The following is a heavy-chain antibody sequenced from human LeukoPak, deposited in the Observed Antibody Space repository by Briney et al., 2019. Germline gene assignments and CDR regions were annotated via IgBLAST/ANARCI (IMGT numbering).Heavy chain of an antibody. D-gene: IGHD1-1*01. CDR3: AKEDGTGSVYYYYGMDV. J-gene: IGHJ6*02. Sequence: GGSLRLSCAASGFTFSSYAMSWVRQAPGKGLEWVSAISGSGGSTYYADSVKGRFTISRDNSKNTLYLQMNSLRAEDTDVYYCAKEDGTGSVYYYYGMDVWGQGTTVTVSS. V-gene: IGHV3-23*01. CDR2: ISGSGGST. CDR1: GFTFSSYA.